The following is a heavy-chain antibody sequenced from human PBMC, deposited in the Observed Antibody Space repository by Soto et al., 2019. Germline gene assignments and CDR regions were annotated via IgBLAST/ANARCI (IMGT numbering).Heavy chain of an antibody. J-gene: IGHJ4*02. Sequence: PGGSLRLSCAASGFTFISYSMSWVRQAPGKGLEWVSDIRYSSSTKYYADSVKGRFTISRDNSKNTLYLQMNSLRAEDTAVYYCARDPSRMIVVPWGQGTLVTVSS. CDR2: IRYSSSTK. CDR3: ARDPSRMIVVP. D-gene: IGHD3-22*01. V-gene: IGHV3-48*01. CDR1: GFTFISYS.